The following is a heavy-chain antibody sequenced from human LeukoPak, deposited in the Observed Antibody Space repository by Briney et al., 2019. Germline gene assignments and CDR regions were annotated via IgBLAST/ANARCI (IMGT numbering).Heavy chain of an antibody. Sequence: GGSLRLSCVASGFSFSVYAMSWVRQAPGKGLEWVSSISGSAGRTYYTNSVKGRFTISRENFKNTVFLEMNNLGAEDTALYYCAKGGQDYDFWRFDYWGQGNLVIVSS. D-gene: IGHD3-3*01. CDR1: GFSFSVYA. J-gene: IGHJ4*02. V-gene: IGHV3-23*01. CDR2: ISGSAGRT. CDR3: AKGGQDYDFWRFDY.